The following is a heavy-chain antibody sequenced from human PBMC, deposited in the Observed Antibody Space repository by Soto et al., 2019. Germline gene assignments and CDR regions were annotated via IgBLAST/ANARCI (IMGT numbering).Heavy chain of an antibody. CDR2: ISYDGSNK. J-gene: IGHJ6*01. V-gene: IGHV3-30*18. Sequence: GGSLRLSCAASGFTFSSYGMHWVRQAPGKGLEWVAIISYDGSNKYYADSVKGRFTISRDNSKNTLYLQMNSLRAEDTAVYYCAKEGQYYDILTGYRSYYGMDGWGQGITVTVAS. CDR3: AKEGQYYDILTGYRSYYGMDG. D-gene: IGHD3-9*01. CDR1: GFTFSSYG.